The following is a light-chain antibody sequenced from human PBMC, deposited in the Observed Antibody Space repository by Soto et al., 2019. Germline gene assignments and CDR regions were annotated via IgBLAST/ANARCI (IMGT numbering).Light chain of an antibody. Sequence: QSALTQPASVSGSPGQSITISCTGTSSDVGGYTYVSWYQHHPVKAPKLMIYDVSNRPSGVSSRFSGSKSGNTASLTISGLQAEDEADYYCSSYTSSTTSVVFGGGTKLTVL. CDR2: DVS. J-gene: IGLJ2*01. CDR3: SSYTSSTTSVV. CDR1: SSDVGGYTY. V-gene: IGLV2-14*03.